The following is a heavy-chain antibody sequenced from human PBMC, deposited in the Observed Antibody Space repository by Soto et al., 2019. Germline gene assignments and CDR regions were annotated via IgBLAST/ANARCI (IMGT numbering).Heavy chain of an antibody. J-gene: IGHJ5*02. D-gene: IGHD2-15*01. Sequence: SETLSLTCTVSGGSISSYYWSWIRQPPGKGLEWIGYIYYSGSTNYNPSLKSRVTISVDTSKNQFSLKLSSVTAADTAVYYCARDECSGGSCYSNWFDPWGQGTLVTVSS. CDR1: GGSISSYY. V-gene: IGHV4-59*01. CDR3: ARDECSGGSCYSNWFDP. CDR2: IYYSGST.